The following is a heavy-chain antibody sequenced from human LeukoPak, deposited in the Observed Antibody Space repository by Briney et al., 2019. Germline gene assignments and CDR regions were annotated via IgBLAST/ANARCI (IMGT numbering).Heavy chain of an antibody. Sequence: GGSLRLSCAAAGFSLRMFGMNWVRQAPGKGLEWVSYVSSSGNDVAYADSVKGRFTISRNNAKNLLSLQMNTLRAEDTAVYYCARGGAARPDYWGHGTLVTVSS. J-gene: IGHJ4*01. V-gene: IGHV3-48*01. CDR3: ARGGAARPDY. D-gene: IGHD6-6*01. CDR2: VSSSGNDV. CDR1: GFSLRMFG.